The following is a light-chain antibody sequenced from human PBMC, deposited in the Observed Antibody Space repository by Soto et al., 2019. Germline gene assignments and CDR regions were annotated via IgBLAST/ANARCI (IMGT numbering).Light chain of an antibody. CDR1: SSDVGGYNY. V-gene: IGLV2-14*01. CDR2: EVT. J-gene: IGLJ1*01. CDR3: NSYRSMSTLV. Sequence: QSVLTQPASVSGSPGQSITIYCTGTSSDVGGYNYVSWYQQHPGKAPKLLIHEVTTRPSGVSNRFSGSKSGNTASLTISGLQAEDEADYYCNSYRSMSTLVFGTGTRSPS.